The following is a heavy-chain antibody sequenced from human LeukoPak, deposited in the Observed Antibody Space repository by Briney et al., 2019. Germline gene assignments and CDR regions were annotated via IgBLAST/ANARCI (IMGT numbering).Heavy chain of an antibody. CDR1: GYTFTSYG. D-gene: IGHD4-17*01. V-gene: IGHV1-18*01. CDR2: ISAYNGNT. CDR3: ARDFRNLLTVTTSNFDY. J-gene: IGHJ4*02. Sequence: AASVKVSCKASGYTFTSYGISWVRQAPGQGLEWMGWISAYNGNTNYAQKLQGRVTMTTDTSTSTAYMELRSLRFDDTAVYYCARDFRNLLTVTTSNFDYWGQGTLVTVSS.